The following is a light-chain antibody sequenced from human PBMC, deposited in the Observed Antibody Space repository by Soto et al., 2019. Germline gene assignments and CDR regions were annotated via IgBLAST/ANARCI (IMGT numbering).Light chain of an antibody. CDR2: GAS. CDR3: QQYNDWPPIT. V-gene: IGKV3-15*01. J-gene: IGKJ5*01. Sequence: EIVMAQSPGTLNMSTGERSELSYSASQSVSSSLAWYQQKPGQAPRLLIYGASTRATGIPARFSGSGSGTEFTLTIISLQSEDFAVYYCQQYNDWPPITFGQGTRLEIK. CDR1: QSVSSS.